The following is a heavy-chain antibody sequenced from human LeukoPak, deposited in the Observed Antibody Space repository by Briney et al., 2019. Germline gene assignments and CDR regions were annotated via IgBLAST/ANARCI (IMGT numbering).Heavy chain of an antibody. Sequence: PSETLSLTCTVSGGSISSYYWSWIRQPPGKGLEWIGYIYYSGSTNYNPSLKSRVTISVDTSKNQFSLKLSSVTAADTAVYYCARRGSSGPNYFDYWGQGTLVTVS. CDR3: ARRGSSGPNYFDY. CDR2: IYYSGST. CDR1: GGSISSYY. J-gene: IGHJ4*02. V-gene: IGHV4-59*08. D-gene: IGHD6-19*01.